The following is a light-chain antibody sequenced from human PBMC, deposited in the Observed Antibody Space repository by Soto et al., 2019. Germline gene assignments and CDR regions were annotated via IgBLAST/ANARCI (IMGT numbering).Light chain of an antibody. CDR2: AAS. CDR1: ETTNIW. Sequence: IPMTQSPSTLSASVGDRVTITCRASETTNIWLAWYQQKPGKAPKLLIYAASRLQSGVPSRFSGSGSGTEFILTINGLQPDDFATYFCQQFKSGTWTFDQGTKVDIK. J-gene: IGKJ1*01. CDR3: QQFKSGTWT. V-gene: IGKV1-5*01.